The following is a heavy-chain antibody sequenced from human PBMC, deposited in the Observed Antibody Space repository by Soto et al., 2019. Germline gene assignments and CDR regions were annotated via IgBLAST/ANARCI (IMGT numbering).Heavy chain of an antibody. CDR2: IIPLFRKT. Sequence: QVQLVQSGAEVKRPGSSVKVSCKASGDMFRNSAFTWVRQVPGQGLGWMGVIIPLFRKTNVAQKFQGRVTFTADESTSSLYMEVSSLTSEDTAVYYCARARLSNGDPNIYFFYGLDVWGQGTTITVSS. J-gene: IGHJ6*02. CDR1: GDMFRNSA. CDR3: ARARLSNGDPNIYFFYGLDV. V-gene: IGHV1-69*01. D-gene: IGHD3-10*01.